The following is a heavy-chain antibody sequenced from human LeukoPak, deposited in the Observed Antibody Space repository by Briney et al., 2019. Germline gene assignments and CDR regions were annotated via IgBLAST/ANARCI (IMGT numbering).Heavy chain of an antibody. CDR1: GFTFSSYG. CDR2: IRYDGSNK. J-gene: IGHJ4*02. V-gene: IGHV3-30*02. Sequence: PGGSLRLSCAASGFTFSSYGMHWVRQAPGKGLEWVAFIRYDGSNKYYADSVKGRFTISRDNSKNTLYLQMNSLRADDTAVYYCAKDRRDGYNSDYYFDYWGQGTLVTVSS. D-gene: IGHD5-24*01. CDR3: AKDRRDGYNSDYYFDY.